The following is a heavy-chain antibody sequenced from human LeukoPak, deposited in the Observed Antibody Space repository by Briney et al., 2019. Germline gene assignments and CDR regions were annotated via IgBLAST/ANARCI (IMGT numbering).Heavy chain of an antibody. CDR1: GFTFSSYA. D-gene: IGHD4-17*01. CDR2: IKQDGSEK. J-gene: IGHJ4*02. Sequence: GGSLRLSCAASGFTFSSYAMSWVRQAPGKGLEWVANIKQDGSEKYYVDSAKGRFTISRDNAKNSLYLQMNSLRAEDTAVYYCAREGPSVTPYYWGQGTLVTVSS. CDR3: AREGPSVTPYY. V-gene: IGHV3-7*01.